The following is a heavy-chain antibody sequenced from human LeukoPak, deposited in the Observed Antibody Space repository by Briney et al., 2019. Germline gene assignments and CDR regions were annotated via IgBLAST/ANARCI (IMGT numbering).Heavy chain of an antibody. Sequence: GGSLRLSCAASGFTFNNYWMHWVRQAPGKGLVWVSRINSGGSSTSYADSVKGRFTISRDNAKNSLYLQMNSLRAEDTALYYCAKALHSCSSTSCYSFYFDYWGQGTLVTVSS. J-gene: IGHJ4*02. CDR3: AKALHSCSSTSCYSFYFDY. CDR2: INSGGSST. D-gene: IGHD2-2*02. V-gene: IGHV3-74*01. CDR1: GFTFNNYW.